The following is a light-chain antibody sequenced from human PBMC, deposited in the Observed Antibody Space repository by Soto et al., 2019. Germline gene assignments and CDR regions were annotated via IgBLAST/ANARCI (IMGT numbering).Light chain of an antibody. CDR1: QSVSSN. Sequence: EIVMTQSPATLSVSPGERATLSCRASQSVSSNLAWYPQKPGQAPRLLIYGASTRATGIPARFSGSGSGTEFTLTISSLQSEDFAVYCCQQYNNWPITFGQGTRLEIK. CDR3: QQYNNWPIT. J-gene: IGKJ5*01. V-gene: IGKV3-15*01. CDR2: GAS.